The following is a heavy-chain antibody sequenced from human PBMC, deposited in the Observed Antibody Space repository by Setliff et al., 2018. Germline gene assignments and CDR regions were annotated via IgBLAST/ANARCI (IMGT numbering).Heavy chain of an antibody. CDR2: MYYSGST. CDR3: ARHLLVQGTYHFDY. J-gene: IGHJ4*02. Sequence: LSLTCSVYGESFSNNYWSWLRQSPGKGLEWIGSMYYSGSTYYNPSLKGRVTLSVDTTKNQFSLKLTSMTAADTAVYFCARHLLVQGTYHFDYWGQGSPVTVSS. D-gene: IGHD3-10*01. CDR1: GESFSNNY. V-gene: IGHV4-34*01.